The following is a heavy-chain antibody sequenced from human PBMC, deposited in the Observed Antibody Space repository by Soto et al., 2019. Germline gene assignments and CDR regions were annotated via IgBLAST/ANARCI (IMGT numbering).Heavy chain of an antibody. CDR1: GGSISSGDYY. CDR3: ERAALYERLDY. D-gene: IGHD5-12*01. J-gene: IGHJ4*02. Sequence: KASETLSLTCTVSGGSISSGDYYWSWIRQPPGKGLEWIGYIYYSGSTYYNPSLKSRVTISVDTSKNQFSLKLSSVTAADTAVYYCERAALYERLDYWGQGPLVTVSS. V-gene: IGHV4-30-4*01. CDR2: IYYSGST.